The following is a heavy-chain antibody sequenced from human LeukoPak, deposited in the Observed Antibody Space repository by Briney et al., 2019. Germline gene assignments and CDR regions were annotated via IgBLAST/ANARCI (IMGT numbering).Heavy chain of an antibody. CDR2: ISAYNGNT. CDR3: ARNDWSAMATGFDY. D-gene: IGHD5-18*01. CDR1: GYTFTSYG. J-gene: IGHJ4*02. Sequence: GASVKVSCKASGYTFTSYGISWVRQAPGQGLEWMGGISAYNGNTNYAQKLQGRVTMTTDTSTSTAYMELRSLRSDDTAVYYCARNDWSAMATGFDYWGQGTLVTVSS. V-gene: IGHV1-18*01.